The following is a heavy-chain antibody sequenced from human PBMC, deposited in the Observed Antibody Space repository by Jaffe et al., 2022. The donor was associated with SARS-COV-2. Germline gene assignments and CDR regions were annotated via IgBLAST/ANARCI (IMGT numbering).Heavy chain of an antibody. CDR2: ISNGGSTI. D-gene: IGHD3-16*01. CDR3: ARRNAVGDPPFYYYYMDV. J-gene: IGHJ6*03. Sequence: QVQLVESGGGLVKPGGSLRLSCAASGFTFSDYYMSWIRQVPGKGLEWVSYISNGGSTIYYADSVRGRFTISRDNAKNSLYLQMNSLRAEDTAVYYCARRNAVGDPPFYYYYMDVWGKGTPVTVSS. CDR1: GFTFSDYY. V-gene: IGHV3-11*01.